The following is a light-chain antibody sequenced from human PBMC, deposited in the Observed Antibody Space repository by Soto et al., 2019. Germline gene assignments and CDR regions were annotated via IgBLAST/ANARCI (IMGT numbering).Light chain of an antibody. CDR1: QSVSRY. V-gene: IGKV3-11*01. J-gene: IGKJ1*01. CDR2: DTG. CDR3: QQRSDWLWG. Sequence: EIVLTQSPATLSLSPGERATLSCRASQSVSRYLAWYQQKPGQAPRLLIYDTGNMAPGTPDRFSGSGSGTDFTLTISSLEPEDFAVYYCQQRSDWLWGFGQGTKVEV.